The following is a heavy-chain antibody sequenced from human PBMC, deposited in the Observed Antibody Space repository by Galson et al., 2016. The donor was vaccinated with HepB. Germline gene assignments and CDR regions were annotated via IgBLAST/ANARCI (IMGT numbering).Heavy chain of an antibody. D-gene: IGHD1-26*01. CDR3: ARGVVGTSTEAFDV. CDR1: GYTFTGHY. V-gene: IGHV1-2*04. J-gene: IGHJ3*01. Sequence: SVKVSCKASGYTFTGHYIHWVRQAPGQGLGWMGWIDPNSGDTHYSKRFEGWVTMTRDTSISTAYMEVTRLNSNDTALFYCARGVVGTSTEAFDVWGQGTTGTVS. CDR2: IDPNSGDT.